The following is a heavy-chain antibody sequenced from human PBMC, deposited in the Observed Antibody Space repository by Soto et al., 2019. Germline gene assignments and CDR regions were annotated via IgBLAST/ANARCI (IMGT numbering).Heavy chain of an antibody. J-gene: IGHJ6*03. CDR2: IWYDGSNK. CDR3: ARDQGYCSSTSCSYYYYYMDV. D-gene: IGHD2-2*01. Sequence: GGSLRLSCAASGLTFSSYWMTWVRQAPGKGLEWVAVIWYDGSNKYYADSVKGRFTISRDNSKNTLYLQMNSLRAEDTAVYYCARDQGYCSSTSCSYYYYYMDVWGKGTTVTVSS. CDR1: GLTFSSYW. V-gene: IGHV3-33*08.